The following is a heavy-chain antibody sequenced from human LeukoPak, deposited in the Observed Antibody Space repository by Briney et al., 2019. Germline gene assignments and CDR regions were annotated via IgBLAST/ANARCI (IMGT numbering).Heavy chain of an antibody. J-gene: IGHJ5*02. Sequence: GGSLRLSCAASGFTFSSYGMHWVRQAPGKGLEWVAVISYDGSNKYYADSVKGRFTISRDNSKNTLYLQMNSLRAEDTAVYYCARDTHPALITMIGPNWFDPWGQGTLVTVSS. V-gene: IGHV3-30*03. CDR3: ARDTHPALITMIGPNWFDP. CDR1: GFTFSSYG. D-gene: IGHD3-22*01. CDR2: ISYDGSNK.